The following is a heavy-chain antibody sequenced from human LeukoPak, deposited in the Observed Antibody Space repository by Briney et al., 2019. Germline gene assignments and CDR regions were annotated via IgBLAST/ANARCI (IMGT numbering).Heavy chain of an antibody. V-gene: IGHV4-59*01. CDR1: GDSIGTYY. CDR2: IFYSGNT. CDR3: ARVGSEGFWRGYYYYMDV. J-gene: IGHJ6*03. Sequence: PSETLSLTCTVSGDSIGTYYWTWIRQPPGKGLEWLGYIFYSGNTNYNPSLKSRVTISVDTSKNQFSLKLSSVTAADTAVYYCARVGSEGFWRGYYYYMDVWGKGTTVTVSS. D-gene: IGHD3-3*01.